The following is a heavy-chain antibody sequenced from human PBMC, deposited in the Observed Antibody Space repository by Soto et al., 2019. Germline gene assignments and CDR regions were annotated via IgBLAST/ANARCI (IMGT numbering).Heavy chain of an antibody. CDR1: GGSISSGGYY. Sequence: QVQLQESGPGLVKPSQTLSLTCTVSGGSISSGGYYWSWIRQHPGKGLEWIGYIYYSGSTYYNPSLKSRVTISVDTSKNQFSLKLSSVTAADPAVYYCAREALAIWGSYRSLEKNDAFDIWGQGTMVTVSS. J-gene: IGHJ3*02. V-gene: IGHV4-31*03. CDR2: IYYSGST. D-gene: IGHD3-16*02. CDR3: AREALAIWGSYRSLEKNDAFDI.